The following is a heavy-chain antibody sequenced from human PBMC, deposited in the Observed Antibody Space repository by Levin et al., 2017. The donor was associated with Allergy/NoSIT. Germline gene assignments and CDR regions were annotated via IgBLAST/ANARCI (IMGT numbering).Heavy chain of an antibody. CDR3: AREKGSGWHGFFLDY. CDR2: INHSGST. CDR1: GGSFSGYY. J-gene: IGHJ4*02. Sequence: KSSETLSLTCAVYGGSFSGYYWSWIRQPPGKGLEWIGEINHSGSTNYNPSLKSRVTISVDTSKNQFSLKLSSVTAADTAVYYCAREKGSGWHGFFLDYWGQGTLVTVSS. D-gene: IGHD6-19*01. V-gene: IGHV4-34*01.